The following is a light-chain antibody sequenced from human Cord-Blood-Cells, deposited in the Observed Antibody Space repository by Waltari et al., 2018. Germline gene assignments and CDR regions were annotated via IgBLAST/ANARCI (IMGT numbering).Light chain of an antibody. CDR3: MQALQRST. CDR2: LGS. J-gene: IGKJ4*01. Sequence: EIVMPQYPLSLPVTPAEPASISCRSSQSLLHSNGYNYLDWYLQKPGQSPQLLIYLGSNRASGVPDRFSGSGSGTDFTLKISRVEAEDVGVYYCMQALQRSTFGGGTKVEIK. CDR1: QSLLHSNGYNY. V-gene: IGKV2-28*01.